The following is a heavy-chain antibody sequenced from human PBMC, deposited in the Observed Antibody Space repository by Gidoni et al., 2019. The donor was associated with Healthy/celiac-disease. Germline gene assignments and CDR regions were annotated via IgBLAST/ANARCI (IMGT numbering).Heavy chain of an antibody. CDR3: ARNVALAGPPGAWFDP. J-gene: IGHJ5*02. V-gene: IGHV4-31*03. CDR1: GGSISSGRYY. D-gene: IGHD5-12*01. Sequence: QVQLQESGPGLVKPSQTLSLTCTVSGGSISSGRYYWSWIRQHPGKGLEWIGYIYYSGSTYYNPSLKSRVTISVDTSKNQFSLKLSSVTAADTAVYYCARNVALAGPPGAWFDPWGQGTLVTVSS. CDR2: IYYSGST.